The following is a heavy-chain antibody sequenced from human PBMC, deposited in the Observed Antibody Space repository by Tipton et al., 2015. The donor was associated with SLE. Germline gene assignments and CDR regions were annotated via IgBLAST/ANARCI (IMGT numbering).Heavy chain of an antibody. CDR2: INSSGTK. Sequence: GLVKPSETLSLICAVYGEPFSGSYWTWARLSPGKGLEWIGEINSSGTKNYNPSLKSRVTISVDTSKNQFSLKVMSVTAADTAVYYCARRRSETGLFSKRGWLDPWGQGTLVIVSS. J-gene: IGHJ5*02. CDR3: ARRRSETGLFSKRGWLDP. D-gene: IGHD3-10*02. V-gene: IGHV4-34*01. CDR1: GEPFSGSY.